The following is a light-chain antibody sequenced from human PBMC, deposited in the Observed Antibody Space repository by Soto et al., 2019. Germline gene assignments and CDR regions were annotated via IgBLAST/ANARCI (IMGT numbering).Light chain of an antibody. CDR1: SSDVGSYIL. CDR3: SSFTSTSTL. Sequence: QSALTQPASVSGSPGQSITISCTGTSSDVGSYILVSWYQQHPGKAPKLMIYDVNNRPSGVSNRFSGSKSGNTASLTISGLQAEDEADYYCSSFTSTSTLFGGGTKLTVL. V-gene: IGLV2-14*02. J-gene: IGLJ2*01. CDR2: DVN.